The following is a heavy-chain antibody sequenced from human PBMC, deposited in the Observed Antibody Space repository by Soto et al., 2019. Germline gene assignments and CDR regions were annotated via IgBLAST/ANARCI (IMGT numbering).Heavy chain of an antibody. CDR2: INHSGST. V-gene: IGHV4-34*01. CDR3: AKQLVRRYYYYGMDV. Sequence: PSETLSLTCAVYGGSFSGYYWSWIRQPPGKGLEWIGEINHSGSTNYNPSLKSRVTISVDTSKNQFSLKLSSVTAADTAVYYCAKQLVRRYYYYGMDVWGQGTTVTVSS. CDR1: GGSFSGYY. J-gene: IGHJ6*02. D-gene: IGHD6-6*01.